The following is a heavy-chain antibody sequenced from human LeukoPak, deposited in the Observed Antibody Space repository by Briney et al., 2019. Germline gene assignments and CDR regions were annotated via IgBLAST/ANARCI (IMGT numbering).Heavy chain of an antibody. Sequence: SETLSLTCTVSGGSISSYYWSWIRQPPGKGLEWIGYIYYSGSTNYNPSLKSRVTISVDTSKNQFSLKLSSVTAADTAVYYCARAREVYGDYAFYYYYMDVWGKGTTDTVSS. CDR2: IYYSGST. D-gene: IGHD4-17*01. J-gene: IGHJ6*03. CDR1: GGSISSYY. CDR3: ARAREVYGDYAFYYYYMDV. V-gene: IGHV4-59*01.